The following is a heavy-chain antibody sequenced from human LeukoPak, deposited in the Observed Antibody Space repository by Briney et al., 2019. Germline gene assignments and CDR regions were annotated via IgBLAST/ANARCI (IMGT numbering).Heavy chain of an antibody. V-gene: IGHV4-59*01. D-gene: IGHD6-19*01. CDR1: GGSISSYY. CDR2: IYYSGST. CDR3: ASMGYSSVLDAFDI. J-gene: IGHJ3*02. Sequence: PSETLSLTCTVSGGSISSYYWSWIRQPPGKGLEWIGYIYYSGSTNYNPSLKSRVTISVDTSKNQFSLKLSSVTAADTAVYYCASMGYSSVLDAFDIWGQGTMVTVSS.